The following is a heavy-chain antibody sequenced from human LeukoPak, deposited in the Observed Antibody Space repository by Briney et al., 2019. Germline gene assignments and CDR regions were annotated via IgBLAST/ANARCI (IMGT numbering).Heavy chain of an antibody. CDR2: LSGSGGGT. CDR3: AKDRTPYSRSGGYYLGAFDI. CDR1: GLTFSNYA. V-gene: IGHV3-23*01. D-gene: IGHD3-10*01. Sequence: GGSLRLSCAASGLTFSNYAMTWVRLAPGEGLEWVSSLSGSGGGTWYAGSVKGRFTISRDNSKNTLYLQMNSLRAEDTAVYYCAKDRTPYSRSGGYYLGAFDIWGHGTLVTVSS. J-gene: IGHJ3*02.